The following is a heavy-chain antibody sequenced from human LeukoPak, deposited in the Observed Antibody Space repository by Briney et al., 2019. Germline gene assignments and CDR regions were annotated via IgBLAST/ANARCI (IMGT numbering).Heavy chain of an antibody. V-gene: IGHV6-1*01. CDR1: GDSVSSNSAG. CDR3: TRSDCSSGRCPGFDN. Sequence: LSQTLSLTCGISGDSVSSNSAGWNWIRQSASRGLEWLGRTYYRSKWFINYAPSVKSRIIINPDTPKNQVSLQLTSVTPEDTAVYYCTRSDCSSGRCPGFDNWGQGTLVTVSS. D-gene: IGHD6-19*01. J-gene: IGHJ4*02. CDR2: TYYRSKWFI.